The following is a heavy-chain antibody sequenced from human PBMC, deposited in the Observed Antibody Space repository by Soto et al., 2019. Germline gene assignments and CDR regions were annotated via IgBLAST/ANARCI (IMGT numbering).Heavy chain of an antibody. D-gene: IGHD6-6*01. CDR2: IYYTGST. J-gene: IGHJ4*02. CDR3: AREFSNSPEAFDS. CDR1: GGSVNSYNFY. V-gene: IGHV4-61*01. Sequence: SETLSLTCTVSGGSVNSYNFYWSWIRQPPGRGLEWIGYIYYTGSTSYNPSLKSRVTISIDTSRNQFSLKLSSVTAADTAVYYCAREFSNSPEAFDSWGQGSLVTVS.